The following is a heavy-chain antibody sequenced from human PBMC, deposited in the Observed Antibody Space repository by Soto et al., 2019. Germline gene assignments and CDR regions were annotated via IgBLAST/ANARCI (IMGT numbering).Heavy chain of an antibody. V-gene: IGHV3-30*18. CDR1: GFTFSSYG. J-gene: IGHJ6*01. D-gene: IGHD6-13*01. CDR3: AKATARRGAAAAYYYGMDV. CDR2: ISYDGSNK. Sequence: QVQLVESGGGVVQPGRSLRLSCAASGFTFSSYGMHWVRQAPGKGLEWVAVISYDGSNKYYADSVKGRFTISRDNSKNTLYLQMNSLRAEDTAVYYCAKATARRGAAAAYYYGMDVW.